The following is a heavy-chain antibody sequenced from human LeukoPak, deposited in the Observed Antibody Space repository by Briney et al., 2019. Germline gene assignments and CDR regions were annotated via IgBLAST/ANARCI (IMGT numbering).Heavy chain of an antibody. CDR3: ARVWEASKSFYRPNDC. D-gene: IGHD3-10*01. V-gene: IGHV3-7*01. CDR1: GFTFSKYW. J-gene: IGHJ4*02. Sequence: GGSLRLSCAASGFTFSKYWMSWVRQAPGKGLEWVANIKQDGSEAHYVDSVRGRFTISRDNAKNSLYLQMSTLRAEDTAVYYCARVWEASKSFYRPNDCGGQGTLVTVSS. CDR2: IKQDGSEA.